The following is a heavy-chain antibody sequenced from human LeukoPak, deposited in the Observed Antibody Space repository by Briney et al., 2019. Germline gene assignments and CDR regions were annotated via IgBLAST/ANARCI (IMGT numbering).Heavy chain of an antibody. CDR3: ARAPNYDILTGYHYFDY. D-gene: IGHD3-9*01. V-gene: IGHV4-4*07. CDR1: GGSISTYY. CDR2: IYTSGST. J-gene: IGHJ4*02. Sequence: PSETLSLTCTVSGGSISTYYWSWIRQPAGKGLEWIGRIYTSGSTNYNPSLKSRVTISVDTSKNQFSLKLSSVTAADTAVYYCARAPNYDILTGYHYFDYWGQGTLVTVSS.